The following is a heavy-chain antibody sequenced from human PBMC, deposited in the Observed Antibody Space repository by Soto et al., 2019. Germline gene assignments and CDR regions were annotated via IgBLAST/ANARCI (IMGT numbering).Heavy chain of an antibody. V-gene: IGHV1-69*01. D-gene: IGHD6-13*01. Sequence: QVQLVQSGAEVKKPGSSVKVSCKASGGTFSSYAISWVRQAPGQGLEWMGGIIPIFGTANYAQKFQGRVTITADESTSTAYMELRSLRSEDTAVYYCARATVIAAAVYYYYGMDVWGQGTTVTVSS. CDR1: GGTFSSYA. J-gene: IGHJ6*02. CDR3: ARATVIAAAVYYYYGMDV. CDR2: IIPIFGTA.